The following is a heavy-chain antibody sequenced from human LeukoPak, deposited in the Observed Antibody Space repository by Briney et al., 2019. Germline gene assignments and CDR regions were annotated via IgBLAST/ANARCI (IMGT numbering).Heavy chain of an antibody. J-gene: IGHJ3*02. CDR1: GFTFSSYG. Sequence: QPGGSLRLSCAASGFTFSSYGMHWVRQAPGKGLEWVAVISYDGSNKYYADSVKGRFTISRDNSKNTLYLQMNSLRAEDTAVYYCAKDHSSGWPTDAFDIWGQGTMVTVSS. CDR2: ISYDGSNK. D-gene: IGHD6-19*01. CDR3: AKDHSSGWPTDAFDI. V-gene: IGHV3-30*18.